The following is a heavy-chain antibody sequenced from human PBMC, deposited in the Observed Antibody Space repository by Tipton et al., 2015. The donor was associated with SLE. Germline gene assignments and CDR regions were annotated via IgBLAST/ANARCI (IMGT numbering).Heavy chain of an antibody. CDR2: ISDGGST. V-gene: IGHV4-4*09. Sequence: TLSLTCSVSGGSISSDHWIWIRQPPGKGLEWLGYISDGGSTNYNPSLKSRVTISVDPAKNQFSLKLTSVTAPDTAVYYCARGMVTWRGAIIGVDVWGQGTTVNVSS. D-gene: IGHD2-21*02. J-gene: IGHJ6*02. CDR3: ARGMVTWRGAIIGVDV. CDR1: GGSISSDH.